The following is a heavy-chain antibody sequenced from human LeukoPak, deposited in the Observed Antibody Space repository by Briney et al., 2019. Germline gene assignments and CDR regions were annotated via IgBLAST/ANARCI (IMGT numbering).Heavy chain of an antibody. CDR3: ARDRSGSYYSYDY. CDR1: GYSISSGYY. Sequence: SETLSLTCTVSGYSISSGYYWGWIRQPPGKGLEWIGSIYHSGSTYYNPSLKGRVTISVDTSKDQFSLKLSSVTAADTAVYYCARDRSGSYYSYDYWGQGTLVTVSS. V-gene: IGHV4-38-2*02. CDR2: IYHSGST. D-gene: IGHD1-26*01. J-gene: IGHJ4*02.